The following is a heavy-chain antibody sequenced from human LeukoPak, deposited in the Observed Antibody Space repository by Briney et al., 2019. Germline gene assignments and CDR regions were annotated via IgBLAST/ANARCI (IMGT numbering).Heavy chain of an antibody. V-gene: IGHV1-2*02. CDR3: AIGALLWFGESQFDY. J-gene: IGHJ4*02. CDR2: INPNSGDT. CDR1: EYTFTGYY. Sequence: AASVKVSCKTSEYTFTGYYMHWVRQAPGQGLEWMGWINPNSGDTNFAQKFQGRVTLTRDTSISTAYMELSRLRSDDTAVYYCAIGALLWFGESQFDYWGQGTLVTVSS. D-gene: IGHD3-10*01.